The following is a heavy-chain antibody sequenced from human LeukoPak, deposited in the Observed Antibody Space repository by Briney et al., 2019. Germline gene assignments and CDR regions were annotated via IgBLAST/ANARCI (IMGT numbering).Heavy chain of an antibody. V-gene: IGHV4-61*05. CDR1: GGSISTTNYY. CDR2: VYYSGST. CDR3: ARIHRYCSGGACYVLDN. D-gene: IGHD2-15*01. J-gene: IGHJ4*02. Sequence: SETLSLTCTVSGGSISTTNYYWGWIRQPPGRDLEWIGYVYYSGSTNYNPSFKSRITISVDTSRNQFSLQLSSVTAADTAVYYCARIHRYCSGGACYVLDNWGQGTLVAVSS.